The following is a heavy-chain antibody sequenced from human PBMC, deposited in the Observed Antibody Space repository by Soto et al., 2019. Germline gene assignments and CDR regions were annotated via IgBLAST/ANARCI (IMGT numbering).Heavy chain of an antibody. D-gene: IGHD3-3*01. J-gene: IGHJ6*02. Sequence: ASVKVSCKASGFTFTSSAVQWVRQARGQRLEWIGWIVVGSGNTNYAQKFQERVTITRDMSTSTAYMELSSLRSEDTAVYYCAAGRGVNYDFWSGYYSHYYGMDVWGQGTTVTVSS. CDR3: AAGRGVNYDFWSGYYSHYYGMDV. V-gene: IGHV1-58*01. CDR2: IVVGSGNT. CDR1: GFTFTSSA.